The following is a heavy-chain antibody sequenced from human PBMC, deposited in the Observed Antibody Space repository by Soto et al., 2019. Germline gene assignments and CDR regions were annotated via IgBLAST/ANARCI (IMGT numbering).Heavy chain of an antibody. CDR3: ARGVGRSSWTAFDS. V-gene: IGHV4-4*07. CDR2: IYISENT. CDR1: GGSISSDY. D-gene: IGHD6-13*01. J-gene: IGHJ4*02. Sequence: SETLSLTCTVSGGSISSDYWSWIRQPAGKGLEWIGRIYISENTHYNPSLRSRVSMSLDTSKNQLSLNLSSVTAADTGVYYCARGVGRSSWTAFDSWGQGTLVTVSS.